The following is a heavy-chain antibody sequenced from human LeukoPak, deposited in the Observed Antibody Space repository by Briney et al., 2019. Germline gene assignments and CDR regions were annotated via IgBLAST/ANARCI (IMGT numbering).Heavy chain of an antibody. V-gene: IGHV3-48*04. J-gene: IGHJ3*02. Sequence: GGSLRLSCAASGFTFSSYSMNWVRQAPGKGLEWVSYISSSSSTIYYADSVKGRFTISRDNAKNSLYLQMNSLRAEDTAVYYCARASGWGIERAFDIWGQGTMVTVSS. CDR1: GFTFSSYS. D-gene: IGHD3-16*01. CDR2: ISSSSSTI. CDR3: ARASGWGIERAFDI.